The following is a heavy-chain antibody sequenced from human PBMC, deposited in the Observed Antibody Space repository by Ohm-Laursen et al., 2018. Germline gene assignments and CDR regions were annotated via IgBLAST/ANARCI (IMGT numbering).Heavy chain of an antibody. V-gene: IGHV1-2*02. CDR2: INPNSGGT. D-gene: IGHD3-16*01. Sequence: SSVKVSCKASGYTFTGYYMHWVRQAPGQGLEWMGWINPNSGGTNYAQKFQGRVTMTRDTSISTAYMELSRLRSDDTAVYYCARDWGLGKLDWYFDLWGRGTLVTVSS. CDR1: GYTFTGYY. CDR3: ARDWGLGKLDWYFDL. J-gene: IGHJ2*01.